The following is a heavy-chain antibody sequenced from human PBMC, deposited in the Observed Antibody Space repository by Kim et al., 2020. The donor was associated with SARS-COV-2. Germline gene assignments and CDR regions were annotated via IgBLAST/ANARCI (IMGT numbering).Heavy chain of an antibody. V-gene: IGHV3-21*01. CDR2: ISSNSSYI. Sequence: GGSLRLSCAASGFTFSSYSMNWVRQAPGKGLEWVSSISSNSSYIYYADSVKGRFTISRDNAKNSLYLQMNSLRAEDTAVYYCASFIVATSSIDYYYYYGMDVWGQGTTVTVSS. CDR3: ASFIVATSSIDYYYYYGMDV. D-gene: IGHD5-12*01. J-gene: IGHJ6*02. CDR1: GFTFSSYS.